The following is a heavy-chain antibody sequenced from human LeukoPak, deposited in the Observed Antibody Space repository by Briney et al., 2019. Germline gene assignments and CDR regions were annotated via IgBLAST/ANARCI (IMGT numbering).Heavy chain of an antibody. V-gene: IGHV4-39*07. J-gene: IGHJ4*02. Sequence: SETLSLTCTVSGGSISSSSYYWGWIRQPPGKGLEWIGSIYYSGSTYYNPSLKSRVTISVDTSKNQFSLKLSSVTAADTAVYYCARTVYGYYYGSGSYPDYWGQGTLVTVSS. CDR3: ARTVYGYYYGSGSYPDY. D-gene: IGHD3-10*01. CDR2: IYYSGST. CDR1: GGSISSSSYY.